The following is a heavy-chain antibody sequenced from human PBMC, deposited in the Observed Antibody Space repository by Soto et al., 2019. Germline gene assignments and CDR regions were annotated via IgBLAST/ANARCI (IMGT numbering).Heavy chain of an antibody. CDR2: IDPSDSYT. Sequence: PGESLKISCNGSGYSFTSYWISWVRQMPGKGLEWMGRIDPSDSYTNYSPSFQGHVTISADKSISTAYLQWSSLKASDTAMYYCARPLPDTPSAAALKYYYYGMDVWGQGTTVTVSS. J-gene: IGHJ6*02. CDR3: ARPLPDTPSAAALKYYYYGMDV. CDR1: GYSFTSYW. V-gene: IGHV5-10-1*01. D-gene: IGHD2-2*02.